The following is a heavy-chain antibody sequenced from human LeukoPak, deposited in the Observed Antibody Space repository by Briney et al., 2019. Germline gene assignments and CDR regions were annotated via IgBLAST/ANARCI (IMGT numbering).Heavy chain of an antibody. V-gene: IGHV3-7*01. CDR1: GFPFSRHW. D-gene: IGHD6-6*01. CDR2: VKEDGSEN. CDR3: AAESSSSWEGH. J-gene: IGHJ4*02. Sequence: GGSLRLSCAASGFPFSRHWMSWVRQAPGKGLQWVANVKEDGSENYYVDSVKGRFTISRDNAKNSLYLQMNSLRAEDTAVYYCAAESSSSWEGHWGQGTLVTVSS.